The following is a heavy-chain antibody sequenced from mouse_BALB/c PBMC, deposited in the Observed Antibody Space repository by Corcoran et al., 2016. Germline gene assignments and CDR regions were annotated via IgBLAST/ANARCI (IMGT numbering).Heavy chain of an antibody. CDR2: INTYTGEP. Sequence: QIQLVQSGPELKKPGETVKISCKASGYTFTNYGMNLVKQAPGKGLKWMGWINTYTGEPTYADDFKGRFAFSLETSASTAYLQINNLKNEDTATYFCARFYYDYRDFDYWGQGTTLTVSS. J-gene: IGHJ2*01. V-gene: IGHV9-3-1*01. CDR1: GYTFTNYG. D-gene: IGHD2-4*01. CDR3: ARFYYDYRDFDY.